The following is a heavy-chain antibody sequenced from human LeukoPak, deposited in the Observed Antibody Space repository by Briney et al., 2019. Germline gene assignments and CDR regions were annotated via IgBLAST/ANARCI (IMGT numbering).Heavy chain of an antibody. V-gene: IGHV1-69*05. D-gene: IGHD6-13*01. Sequence: ASVKVSCKASGGTFSSYAISWVRQAPGQGLEWMGGIIPIFGTANYAQKFQGRVTMTRDTSTSTVYMELSSLRSEDTAVYYCARGLGYSSSVTPKPFDYWGQGTLVTVSS. CDR2: IIPIFGTA. J-gene: IGHJ4*02. CDR1: GGTFSSYA. CDR3: ARGLGYSSSVTPKPFDY.